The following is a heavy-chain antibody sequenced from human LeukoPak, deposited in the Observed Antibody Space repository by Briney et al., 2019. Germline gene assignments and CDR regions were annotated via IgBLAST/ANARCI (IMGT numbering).Heavy chain of an antibody. Sequence: PGGSLRLSCAASGFTFSTYAMSWVRQAPGKGLEWVAVISYDGSNKYYADSVKGRFTISRDNSKNTLYLQMNSLRAEDTAVYYCAKDRSSYYYDSSGFDYWGQGTLVTVSS. CDR2: ISYDGSNK. CDR1: GFTFSTYA. CDR3: AKDRSSYYYDSSGFDY. J-gene: IGHJ4*02. D-gene: IGHD3-22*01. V-gene: IGHV3-30*18.